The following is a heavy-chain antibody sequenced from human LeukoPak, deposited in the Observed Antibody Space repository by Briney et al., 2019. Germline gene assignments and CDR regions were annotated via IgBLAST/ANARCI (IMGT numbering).Heavy chain of an antibody. CDR1: GFTFSSYG. V-gene: IGHV3-30*18. J-gene: IGHJ4*02. D-gene: IGHD2-2*02. CDR3: AKDYCSGTSCYIFDS. CDR2: ISYDGTNK. Sequence: GRSLRLSCAASGFTFSSYGIHWVRQAPGKGLEWVAVISYDGTNKYYADSVKGRFTISRDSSKNTLYLQMNSLRAEDTAVYYCAKDYCSGTSCYIFDSWGQGSLVTVSS.